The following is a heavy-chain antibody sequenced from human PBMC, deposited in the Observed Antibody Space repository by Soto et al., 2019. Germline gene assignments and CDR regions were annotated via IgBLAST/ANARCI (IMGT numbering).Heavy chain of an antibody. Sequence: SETLSLTCAVSGGSISSGGYSWSWIRQPPGKGLEWIGYIYHSGSTYYNPSLKSRVTISADRSKNQFSLKLSSVTAADTAVYYCARGREMVLLDYWGQGTLVTVSS. V-gene: IGHV4-30-2*01. J-gene: IGHJ4*02. D-gene: IGHD2-8*01. CDR1: GGSISSGGYS. CDR2: IYHSGST. CDR3: ARGREMVLLDY.